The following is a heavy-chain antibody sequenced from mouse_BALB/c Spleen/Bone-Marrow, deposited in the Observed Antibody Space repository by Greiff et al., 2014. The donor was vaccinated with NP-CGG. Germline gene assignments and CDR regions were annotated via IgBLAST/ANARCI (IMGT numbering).Heavy chain of an antibody. CDR1: GYTFSSYW. Sequence: QVQLQQSGAELMKPGASVKISCKATGYTFSSYWIEWVKQRPGHGLEWIGEILPGSGSINYNEKLKGKATFTADTSSNTAYMQLSSLTSEDSAVYYCARDWDPFAYWGQGTLVTVSA. V-gene: IGHV1-9*01. D-gene: IGHD4-1*01. CDR2: ILPGSGSI. J-gene: IGHJ3*01. CDR3: ARDWDPFAY.